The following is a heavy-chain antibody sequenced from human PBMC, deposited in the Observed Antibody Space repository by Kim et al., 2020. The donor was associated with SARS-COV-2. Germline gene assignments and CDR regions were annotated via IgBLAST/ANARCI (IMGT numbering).Heavy chain of an antibody. V-gene: IGHV3-21*01. J-gene: IGHJ6*02. CDR3: ARDPYCGGDCYPPYYYGMDV. D-gene: IGHD2-21*02. CDR2: ISSSSSYI. CDR1: GFTFSSNS. Sequence: GGSLRLSCAASGFTFSSNSMNWVRQAPGKGLEWVSSISSSSSYIYYADSVKGRFTISRDNAKNSLYLQMNSLRAEDTAVYFCARDPYCGGDCYPPYYYGMDVWGQGTTVTVSS.